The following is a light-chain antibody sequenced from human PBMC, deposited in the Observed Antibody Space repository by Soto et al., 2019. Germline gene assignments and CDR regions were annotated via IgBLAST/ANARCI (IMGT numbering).Light chain of an antibody. J-gene: IGLJ2*01. CDR2: DVT. Sequence: QSVLTQPASVSGSPGQSISISCTGTSSDVGGYNYVSWYQQHPGKAPKLMIYDVTNRPSGISSRFSGSKSGNTASLTISGLQAEDEADYYCSSYTRSSTVVFGGGTKLTVL. CDR1: SSDVGGYNY. V-gene: IGLV2-14*01. CDR3: SSYTRSSTVV.